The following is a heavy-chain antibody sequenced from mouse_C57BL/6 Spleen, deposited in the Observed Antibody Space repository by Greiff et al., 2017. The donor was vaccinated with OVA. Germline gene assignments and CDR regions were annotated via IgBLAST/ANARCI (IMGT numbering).Heavy chain of an antibody. CDR1: GFTFSDYG. D-gene: IGHD1-1*01. J-gene: IGHJ2*01. CDR2: ISSGSSTI. Sequence: EVKLVESGGGLVKPGGSLKLSCAASGFTFSDYGMHWVRQAPEKGLEWVAYISSGSSTIYYADTVKGRFTISRDNAKNTLFLQMTSLRSEDTAMYYCARSRITTVVAPYYFDYWGQGTTLTVSS. V-gene: IGHV5-17*01. CDR3: ARSRITTVVAPYYFDY.